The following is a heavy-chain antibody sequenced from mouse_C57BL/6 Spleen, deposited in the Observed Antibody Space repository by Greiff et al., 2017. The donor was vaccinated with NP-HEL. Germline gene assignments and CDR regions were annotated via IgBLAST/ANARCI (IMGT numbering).Heavy chain of an antibody. D-gene: IGHD2-12*01. CDR1: GYTFTSYW. J-gene: IGHJ3*01. CDR3: AREEAYYSPGGFAY. CDR2: IDPSDSYT. Sequence: QVQLQQPGAELVRPGTSVKLSCKASGYTFTSYWMHWVKQRPGQGLEWIGVIDPSDSYTNYNQKFKGKATLTVDTSSSTAYMQLSSLTSEDSAVYYCAREEAYYSPGGFAYWGQGTLVTVSA. V-gene: IGHV1-59*01.